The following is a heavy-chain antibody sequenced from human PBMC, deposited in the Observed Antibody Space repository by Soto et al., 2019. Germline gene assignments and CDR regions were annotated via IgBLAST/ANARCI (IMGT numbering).Heavy chain of an antibody. J-gene: IGHJ5*02. CDR3: ADLGRSWYGRES. Sequence: EVQLVESGGGLVKPGGSLRLSCAASGFTLSNAWMTWVRQAPGQGLEWVGRIKSEADGGTIDYAAAVKGRFTISRDDSKHTVFLQMHSLKVEDTAVYYCADLGRSWYGRESWGQGTLVTVSP. D-gene: IGHD6-13*01. CDR1: GFTLSNAW. CDR2: IKSEADGGTI. V-gene: IGHV3-15*01.